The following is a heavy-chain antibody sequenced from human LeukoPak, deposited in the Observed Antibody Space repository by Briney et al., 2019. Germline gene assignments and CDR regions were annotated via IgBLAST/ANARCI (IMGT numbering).Heavy chain of an antibody. CDR3: AKDKAASFDY. CDR1: GYSFTGYY. V-gene: IGHV1-2*02. Sequence: ASVKVSCKASGYSFTGYYIHWVRQAPGQGLEWMGWINPSSGGTNYAQKFRGRVTMTRDTSISTAYMELSRLRSDDTAVYFCAKDKAASFDYWGQGTLVTVSS. D-gene: IGHD6-13*01. CDR2: INPSSGGT. J-gene: IGHJ4*02.